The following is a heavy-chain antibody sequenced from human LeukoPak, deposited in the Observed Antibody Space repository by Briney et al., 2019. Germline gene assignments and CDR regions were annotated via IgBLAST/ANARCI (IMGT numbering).Heavy chain of an antibody. Sequence: GGSLRLSCAASGFTFSSYGMGWVRQAPGKGLEWVSSISGGGETTYYADSVKGRFPISRDNSKNTLYLQMNSLRVGDTAVYYCASCSGNNWFDYLNYWGQGTLVTVSS. CDR2: ISGGGETT. CDR1: GFTFSSYG. J-gene: IGHJ4*02. V-gene: IGHV3-23*01. D-gene: IGHD1-20*01. CDR3: ASCSGNNWFDYLNY.